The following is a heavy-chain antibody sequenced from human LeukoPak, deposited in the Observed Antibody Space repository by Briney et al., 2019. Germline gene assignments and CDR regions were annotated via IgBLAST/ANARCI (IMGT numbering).Heavy chain of an antibody. CDR2: IYTSGST. Sequence: SETLSPTCTVSGGSISSGSYYWSWIRQPAGTGLEWIGRIYTSGSTNYNPSLKSRVTISVDTSKNQFSLKLSPVTAADTAVYYCARGYIRYSSSWYTKDDAFDIWGQGTMVTVSS. V-gene: IGHV4-61*02. D-gene: IGHD6-13*01. J-gene: IGHJ3*02. CDR3: ARGYIRYSSSWYTKDDAFDI. CDR1: GGSISSGSYY.